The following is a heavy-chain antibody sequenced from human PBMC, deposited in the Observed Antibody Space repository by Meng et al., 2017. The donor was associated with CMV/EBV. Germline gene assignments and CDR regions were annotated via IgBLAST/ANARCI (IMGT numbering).Heavy chain of an antibody. J-gene: IGHJ6*02. D-gene: IGHD3-3*01. CDR3: ARVLRSGYYYYGMDV. V-gene: IGHV4-61*01. CDR2: IYYSGST. CDR1: GGSVSSGSYY. Sequence: GSLRLSRTVSGGSVSSGSYYWSWIRQPPGKGLEWIGYIYYSGSTNYNPSLKSRVTISVDTSKNQFSLKLSSVTAADTAVYYCARVLRSGYYYYGMDVWGQGPRSPSP.